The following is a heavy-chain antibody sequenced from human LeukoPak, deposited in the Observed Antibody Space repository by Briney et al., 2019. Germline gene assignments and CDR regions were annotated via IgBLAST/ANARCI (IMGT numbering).Heavy chain of an antibody. Sequence: GGSLRLSCAASGFTFDDYAMHWVRQAPGKGLEWVSLISWDGRSTYYADSVKGRFTISRDNSKNSLYLRMNSLRAEDTALYNCAKAYYGSGSYGTYYYYYMDVWAKGPRSPSP. CDR1: GFTFDDYA. J-gene: IGHJ6*03. V-gene: IGHV3-43D*03. CDR3: AKAYYGSGSYGTYYYYYMDV. CDR2: ISWDGRST. D-gene: IGHD3-10*01.